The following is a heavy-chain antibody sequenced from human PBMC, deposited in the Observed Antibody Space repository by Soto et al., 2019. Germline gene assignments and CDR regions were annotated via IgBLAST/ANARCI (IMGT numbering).Heavy chain of an antibody. CDR2: ISSSSSTI. Sequence: EVQLVESGGGLVQPGGSLRLSCAASGFTFSSYSMNWVRQAPGKGLEWVSYISSSSSTIYYADSVKGRFTISRDNATNQLXXQMNILRDEDTAVYYCARDQRDIVLVPAGGDAFDIWGQGTMVTVSS. D-gene: IGHD2-2*01. CDR1: GFTFSSYS. J-gene: IGHJ3*02. CDR3: ARDQRDIVLVPAGGDAFDI. V-gene: IGHV3-48*02.